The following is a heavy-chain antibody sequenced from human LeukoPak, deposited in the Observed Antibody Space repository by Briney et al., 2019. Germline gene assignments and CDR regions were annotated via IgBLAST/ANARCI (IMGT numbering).Heavy chain of an antibody. V-gene: IGHV4-59*08. Sequence: SETLSLTCIVSGGSISSDYLTWIRQTPGKGLEWVWHMYYSGDTNYNPSLRSRATISVDKSKNQVSLKLSSVTAADTAVYYCARRTYDYESGYYYGRGWFDPWGQGTLVTVSS. CDR1: GGSISSDY. CDR3: ARRTYDYESGYYYGRGWFDP. CDR2: MYYSGDT. D-gene: IGHD3-22*01. J-gene: IGHJ5*02.